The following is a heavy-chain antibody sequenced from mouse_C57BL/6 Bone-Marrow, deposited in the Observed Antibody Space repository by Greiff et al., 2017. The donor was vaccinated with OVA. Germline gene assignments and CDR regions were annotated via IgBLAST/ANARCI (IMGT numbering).Heavy chain of an antibody. CDR2: SRNKANDYTT. J-gene: IGHJ1*03. CDR1: GFTFSDFY. Sequence: EVMLVESGGGLVQSGRSLRLSCATSGFTFSDFYMEWVRQAPGKGLEWIAASRNKANDYTTEYSASVKGRFIVSRDTSQSILYLQMNALRAEDTAIYYCARGARYYYGSSRYFDVWGTGTTVTVSS. D-gene: IGHD1-1*01. CDR3: ARGARYYYGSSRYFDV. V-gene: IGHV7-1*01.